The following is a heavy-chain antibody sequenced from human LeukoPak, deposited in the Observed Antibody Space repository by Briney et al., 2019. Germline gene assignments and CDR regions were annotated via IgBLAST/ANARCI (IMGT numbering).Heavy chain of an antibody. Sequence: GGSLRLSCVASGIAFSNSIMHWVRQAPGKGLEWVSAMSYDGFSKYYADSMKGRLTISRDDSKNTVYLQMKSLRPEDTAVYYSAREGHTSGYCGTFDVWGQGTTVAVS. D-gene: IGHD3-22*01. V-gene: IGHV3-30*04. CDR3: AREGHTSGYCGTFDV. CDR2: MSYDGFSK. CDR1: GIAFSNSI. J-gene: IGHJ3*01.